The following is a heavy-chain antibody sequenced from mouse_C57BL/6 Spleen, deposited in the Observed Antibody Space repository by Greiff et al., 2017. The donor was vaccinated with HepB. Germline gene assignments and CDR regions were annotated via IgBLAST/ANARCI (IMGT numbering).Heavy chain of an antibody. CDR3: ARVYYGSLYWYFDV. CDR1: GYTFTSYW. Sequence: QVQLQQPGAELVKPGASVKMSCKASGYTFTSYWITWVKHRPGQGLEWIADIYPGSGSTNYNEKFKSKATLTVDTSSSTAYMQLSSLTSEDSAVYYCARVYYGSLYWYFDVWGTGTTVTVSS. V-gene: IGHV1-55*01. CDR2: IYPGSGST. D-gene: IGHD1-1*01. J-gene: IGHJ1*03.